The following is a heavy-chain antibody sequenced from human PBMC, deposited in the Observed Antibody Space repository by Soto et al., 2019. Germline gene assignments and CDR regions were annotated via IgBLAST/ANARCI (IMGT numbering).Heavy chain of an antibody. CDR2: LSDSGDST. J-gene: IGHJ4*02. CDR1: GFTFSSHA. CDR3: AKVSSSWYSGFFDL. V-gene: IGHV3-23*01. Sequence: EVQLLESGGGLVQPGGSLRLSCTASGFTFSSHAMTWVRQAPGKGLEWVSGLSDSGDSTYYADSVKGRFTISRDNSMNTLYLQMNTLRAEDTAVYYCAKVSSSWYSGFFDLWGQGTLVTVSS. D-gene: IGHD6-13*01.